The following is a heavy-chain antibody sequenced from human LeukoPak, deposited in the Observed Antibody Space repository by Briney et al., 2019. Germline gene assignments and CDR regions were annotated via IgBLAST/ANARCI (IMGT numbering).Heavy chain of an antibody. CDR3: ARRKDVVVVPGTMGYYLDV. CDR1: GFTFSSYW. CDR2: INSDGSST. V-gene: IGHV3-74*01. D-gene: IGHD2-2*01. Sequence: GGSLRLSCAASGFTFSSYWMHWVRQAPGKGLVWVSRINSDGSSTSYADSVKGRFTMSRDNAKNSLYLQMNGLRAEDTAVYYCARRKDVVVVPGTMGYYLDVWGKGTTVTVSS. J-gene: IGHJ6*03.